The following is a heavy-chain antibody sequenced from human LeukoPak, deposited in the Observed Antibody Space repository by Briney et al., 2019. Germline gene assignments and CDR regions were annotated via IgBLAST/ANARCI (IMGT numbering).Heavy chain of an antibody. D-gene: IGHD3-9*01. CDR2: ISYDGSNK. CDR3: ARDLGDISSRAEYFQH. CDR1: GFTFSSYA. V-gene: IGHV3-30-3*01. J-gene: IGHJ1*01. Sequence: PGGSLRLSCAASGFTFSSYAMHWVRQAPGKGLEWVAVISYDGSNKYYADSVKGRFTISRDNSKNTLYLQMNSLRAEDTAVYYCARDLGDISSRAEYFQHWGQGTLVTVSS.